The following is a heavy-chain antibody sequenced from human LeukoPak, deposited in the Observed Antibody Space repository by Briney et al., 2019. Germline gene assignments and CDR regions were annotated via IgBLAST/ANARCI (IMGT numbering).Heavy chain of an antibody. CDR3: ARDKAVVAATFWFDP. J-gene: IGHJ5*02. D-gene: IGHD2-15*01. V-gene: IGHV1-2*06. CDR1: GYTFTGYY. CDR2: INPNSGGT. Sequence: GASVKVSCKASGYTFTGYYMHWVRQAPGQGLEWMGRINPNSGGTNYAQKFQGRVTMTRDTSISTAYMELSRLRSDDTAVYYCARDKAVVAATFWFDPWGQGTLVTVSS.